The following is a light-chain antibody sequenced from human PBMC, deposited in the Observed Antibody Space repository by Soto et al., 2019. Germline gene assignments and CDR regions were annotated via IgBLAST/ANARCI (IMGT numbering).Light chain of an antibody. CDR2: RNK. J-gene: IGLJ3*02. CDR3: QSYDSSLNAVV. CDR1: SSNIGAGYD. Sequence: QAVVTQPPSVSGAPGQRVTIACTGLSSNIGAGYDVNWYQQSPGTAPKLLIYRNKDRPSGVPDRFSGSRSGTSGALAITGLQTEDEADYYCQSYDSSLNAVVFGGGTTLTVL. V-gene: IGLV1-40*01.